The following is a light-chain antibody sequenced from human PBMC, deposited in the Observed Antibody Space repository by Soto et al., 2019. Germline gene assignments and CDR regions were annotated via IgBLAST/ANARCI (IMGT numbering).Light chain of an antibody. J-gene: IGLJ1*01. CDR3: SSFTSRKSEV. Sequence: QSALTQPASVSGSPGQSITISCTGTSSDVGLYTYVSWYQQHPGKAPKLLIYEVTNRPSGVSHRFSGSKSGSTASLTISGLQAEDEADYFGSSFTSRKSEVFGTGTKLTVL. CDR1: SSDVGLYTY. CDR2: EVT. V-gene: IGLV2-14*01.